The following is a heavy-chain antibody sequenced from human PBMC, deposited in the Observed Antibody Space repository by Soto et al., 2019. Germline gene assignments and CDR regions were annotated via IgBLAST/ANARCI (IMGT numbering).Heavy chain of an antibody. CDR2: SSASNGDT. CDR3: ARMVRGSNIDYYHYMDV. V-gene: IGHV1-18*01. J-gene: IGHJ6*03. CDR1: VYSFTSHG. D-gene: IGHD3-10*01. Sequence: HVQLGQSGAEVKKPGASVKVSCKASVYSFTSHGISWVRQAPGQGLEWMAWSSASNGDTNYAQKFQGRVTVTTDTSTSTGYMELRSLRSEDTAVYYCARMVRGSNIDYYHYMDVWGKGTTVTVSS.